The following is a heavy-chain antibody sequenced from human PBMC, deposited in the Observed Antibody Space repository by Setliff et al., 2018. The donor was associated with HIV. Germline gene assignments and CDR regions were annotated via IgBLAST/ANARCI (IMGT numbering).Heavy chain of an antibody. CDR3: SRGRTDTAMARDY. CDR1: GGSLGNHY. V-gene: IGHV4-59*11. Sequence: SETLSLTCTVSGGSLGNHYWSWIRQPPGRGLEWLGYVYNTGHTSSNPSLESRFTMSLDTSKNQVSLKVKFVTAADTAIYYCSRGRTDTAMARDYWGQGIPVTVST. D-gene: IGHD5-18*01. J-gene: IGHJ4*02. CDR2: VYNTGHT.